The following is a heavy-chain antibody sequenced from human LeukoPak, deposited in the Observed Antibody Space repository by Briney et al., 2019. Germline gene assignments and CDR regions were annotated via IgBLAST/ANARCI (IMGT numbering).Heavy chain of an antibody. CDR3: ARDPGDHYNYYLMDV. Sequence: ASVKVSCKASGYTFTGYYMHWVRQAPGQGLEWMGWINPNNGGTNYAQRFQGRVTMTRDTSISTAYMELSRLRSDDTAVYYCARDPGDHYNYYLMDVWGKGTTVTISS. V-gene: IGHV1-2*02. CDR2: INPNNGGT. CDR1: GYTFTGYY. J-gene: IGHJ6*03. D-gene: IGHD1-14*01.